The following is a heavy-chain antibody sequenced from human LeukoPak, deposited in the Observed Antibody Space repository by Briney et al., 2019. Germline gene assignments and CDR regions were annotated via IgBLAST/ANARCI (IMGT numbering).Heavy chain of an antibody. D-gene: IGHD3-10*01. Sequence: SSVTVSCKASGLTFTSSAVQWVRQARGQRLEWIGWIVVGSGNTNYAQKFQERVTITRDMSTSTAYMELSSLRSEETAVYYCATDYYGNDAFDIWGQGTMVTVSS. J-gene: IGHJ3*02. CDR2: IVVGSGNT. CDR3: ATDYYGNDAFDI. V-gene: IGHV1-58*01. CDR1: GLTFTSSA.